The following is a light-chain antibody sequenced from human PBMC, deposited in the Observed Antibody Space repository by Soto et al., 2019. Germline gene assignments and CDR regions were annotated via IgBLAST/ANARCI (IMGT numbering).Light chain of an antibody. Sequence: QPVLTQPPSASGSPGQSVTISCTGTSSDVRNYNFISWYQQYPGKAPKLMIYEVTKRPSGVPDRFSGSKSVNMASLTVSGLQAEDEAEYYCSSYADFNNVLFGGGTKVTVL. J-gene: IGLJ3*02. CDR2: EVT. CDR3: SSYADFNNVL. V-gene: IGLV2-8*01. CDR1: SSDVRNYNF.